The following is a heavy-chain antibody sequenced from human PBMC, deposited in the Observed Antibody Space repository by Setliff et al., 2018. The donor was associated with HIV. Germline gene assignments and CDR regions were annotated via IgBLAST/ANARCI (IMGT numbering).Heavy chain of an antibody. V-gene: IGHV4-30-4*08. CDR2: IHYSGST. CDR3: ARVVDADYLDY. J-gene: IGHJ4*01. D-gene: IGHD2-15*01. Sequence: SETLSLTCTVSGGTISSGGYYWSWIRQHPGKGLEWIGYIHYSGSTYYNPSLKSRLTLSVDTSKNQFSLKLNSVTAADTAMYYCARVVDADYLDYWGRGTLVTVSS. CDR1: GGTISSGGYY.